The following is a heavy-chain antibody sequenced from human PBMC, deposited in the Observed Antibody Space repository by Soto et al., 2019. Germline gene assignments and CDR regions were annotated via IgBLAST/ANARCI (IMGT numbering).Heavy chain of an antibody. CDR1: GYSFTCYW. CDR3: ARDYCSGGSCYFYYYGMDV. CDR2: IDPSDSYT. Sequence: GESLKISCKGSGYSFTCYWISWVRQMPGKGLEWMGRIDPSDSYTNYSPSFQGHVTISADKSISTAYLQWSSLKASDTAMYYCARDYCSGGSCYFYYYGMDVWGQGTTVTVSS. V-gene: IGHV5-10-1*01. J-gene: IGHJ6*02. D-gene: IGHD2-15*01.